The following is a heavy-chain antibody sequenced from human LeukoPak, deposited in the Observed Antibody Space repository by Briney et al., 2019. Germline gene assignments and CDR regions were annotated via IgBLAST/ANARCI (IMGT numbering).Heavy chain of an antibody. CDR1: GFIFSQYS. CDR3: ARDAGNSGYGCDL. Sequence: QTGGSLRLSCAASGFIFSQYSMNWVRQAPGRGLEWVSHIRSSSETFYADSVKGRFTISRDNARNSLYLQMNNLRGEDTAIYYCARDAGNSGYGCDLWGQGTLVTASS. CDR2: IRSSSET. V-gene: IGHV3-48*01. J-gene: IGHJ5*02. D-gene: IGHD5-12*01.